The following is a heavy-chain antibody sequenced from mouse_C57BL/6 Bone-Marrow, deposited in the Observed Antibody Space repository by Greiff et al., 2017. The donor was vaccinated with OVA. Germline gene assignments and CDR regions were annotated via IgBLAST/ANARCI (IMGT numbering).Heavy chain of an antibody. D-gene: IGHD2-4*01. V-gene: IGHV5-17*01. Sequence: EVQLQQSGGGLVKPGGSLKLSCAASGFTFSDYGMHWVRQAPEKGLEWVAYISSGSSTIYYADTVKGRFTISRDNAKNTLFLQMTSLRSEDTAMYYCARGGLRQAWFAYWGQGTLVTVSA. CDR1: GFTFSDYG. CDR3: ARGGLRQAWFAY. J-gene: IGHJ3*01. CDR2: ISSGSSTI.